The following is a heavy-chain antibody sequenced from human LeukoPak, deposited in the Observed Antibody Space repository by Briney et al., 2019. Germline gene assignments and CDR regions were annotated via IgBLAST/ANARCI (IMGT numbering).Heavy chain of an antibody. CDR1: GGSFGGYY. CDR2: INHSGST. J-gene: IGHJ4*02. Sequence: KPSETLSLTCAVYGGSFGGYYWSWIRQPPGKGLEWIGEINHSGSTNYNPSLKSRVTISVDTSKNQFSLKLSSVTAADTAVYYCASYGSGSYYVDYWGQGTLVTVSS. D-gene: IGHD3-10*01. CDR3: ASYGSGSYYVDY. V-gene: IGHV4-34*01.